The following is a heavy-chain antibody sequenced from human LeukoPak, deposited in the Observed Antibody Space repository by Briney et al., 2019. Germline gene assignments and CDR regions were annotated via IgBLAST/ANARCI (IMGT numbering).Heavy chain of an antibody. Sequence: SVKVSCKASGGTFSTYTISWVRQAPGQGLECMGRFIPMFGTTNYAQKFQGRVTITADKSTSTAYMELSSLRSEDTAVYYCARGCSSSTCPFDYWGQGTLVTVSS. V-gene: IGHV1-69*08. J-gene: IGHJ4*02. CDR2: FIPMFGTT. CDR3: ARGCSSSTCPFDY. D-gene: IGHD2-2*01. CDR1: GGTFSTYT.